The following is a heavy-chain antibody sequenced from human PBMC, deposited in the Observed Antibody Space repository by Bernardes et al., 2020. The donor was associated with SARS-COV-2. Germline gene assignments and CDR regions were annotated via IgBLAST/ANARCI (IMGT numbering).Heavy chain of an antibody. J-gene: IGHJ3*02. D-gene: IGHD3-10*01. CDR3: VKERARGSGAFGI. Sequence: GGSLRLSCSASGFTFSSYAMHWVRQAPGKGLEYVSAISSNGGSTYYADSVKGRFTISRDNSKNTLYLQMSSLRDEDTAVYYCVKERARGSGAFGIWGQGTMVNVSS. CDR1: GFTFSSYA. V-gene: IGHV3-64D*06. CDR2: ISSNGGST.